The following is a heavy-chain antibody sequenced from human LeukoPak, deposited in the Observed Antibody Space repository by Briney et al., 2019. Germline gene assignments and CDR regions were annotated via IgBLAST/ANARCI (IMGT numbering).Heavy chain of an antibody. J-gene: IGHJ4*02. Sequence: GSLRLSCAASGFTFSGDAMSWVRQPPGKGLEWIGEIYHSGSTNYNPSLKSRVTISVDKSKNQFSLKLSSVTAADTAVYYCARDTPGGGYVDYWGQGTLVTVSS. V-gene: IGHV4-4*02. CDR1: GFTFSGDA. CDR2: IYHSGST. D-gene: IGHD2-15*01. CDR3: ARDTPGGGYVDY.